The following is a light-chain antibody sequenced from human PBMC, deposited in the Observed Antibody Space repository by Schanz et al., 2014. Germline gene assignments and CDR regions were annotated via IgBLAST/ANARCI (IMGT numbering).Light chain of an antibody. Sequence: EIVMTQSPATLSVSPGERATLSCRASQSVSSNLAWYQQEPGQAPRLLISGASSRATGIPDRFSGSGSGTDFTLTIRRLEPEDFAVYYCQQYGSSPYTFGQGTKLEIK. CDR1: QSVSSN. J-gene: IGKJ2*01. CDR2: GAS. CDR3: QQYGSSPYT. V-gene: IGKV3-20*01.